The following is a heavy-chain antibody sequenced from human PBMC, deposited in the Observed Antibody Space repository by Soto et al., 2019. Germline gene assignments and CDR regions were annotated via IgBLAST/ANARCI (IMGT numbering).Heavy chain of an antibody. CDR2: ISGSGGST. J-gene: IGHJ5*02. V-gene: IGHV3-23*01. D-gene: IGHD1-26*01. CDR3: AKDPSGTNWFDP. Sequence: GGALRLSCATPGFTLSSSSLSRGRPAPGKGLEWVSAISGSGGSTYYADSVKGRFTISRDNSKNTLYLQMNSLRAEDTAVYYCAKDPSGTNWFDPWGQGTLVTVSS. CDR1: GFTLSSSS.